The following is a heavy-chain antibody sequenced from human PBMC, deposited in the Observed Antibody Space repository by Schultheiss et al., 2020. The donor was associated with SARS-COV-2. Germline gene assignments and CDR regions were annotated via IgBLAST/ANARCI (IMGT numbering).Heavy chain of an antibody. CDR3: VTPHYYDSSGYYYVVGYYFDY. D-gene: IGHD3-22*01. CDR2: ISSNGGST. J-gene: IGHJ4*02. Sequence: GGSLRLSCSASGFTFSSYAMHWVRQAPGKGLEYVSAISSNGGSTYYADSVKGRFTISRDNSKNTLYLQMSSLRAEDTAVYYCVTPHYYDSSGYYYVVGYYFDYWGQGTLVTVSS. CDR1: GFTFSSYA. V-gene: IGHV3-64D*06.